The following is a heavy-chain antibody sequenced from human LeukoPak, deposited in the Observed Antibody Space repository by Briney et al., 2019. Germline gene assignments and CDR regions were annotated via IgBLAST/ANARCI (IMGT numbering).Heavy chain of an antibody. J-gene: IGHJ4*02. CDR3: VRVNRGYSYGHYDY. Sequence: SETLSLTCAVSGYSISSGYYWGWIRQPPGKGLEWIGSIYHSGSTYYNPSLKSRVTISVDTSKNQFSLKLSSVTAADTAVYYCVRVNRGYSYGHYDYWGQGTLVTVSS. D-gene: IGHD5-18*01. CDR2: IYHSGST. V-gene: IGHV4-38-2*01. CDR1: GYSISSGYY.